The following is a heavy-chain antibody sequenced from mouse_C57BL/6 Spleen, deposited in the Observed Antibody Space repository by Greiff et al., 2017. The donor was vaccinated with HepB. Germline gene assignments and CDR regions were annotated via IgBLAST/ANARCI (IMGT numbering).Heavy chain of an antibody. CDR3: ARHGGLRREYYAMDY. CDR2: IWSDGST. CDR1: GFSLTSYG. D-gene: IGHD2-2*01. J-gene: IGHJ4*01. Sequence: VQLQQSGPGLVAPSQSLSITCTVSGFSLTSYGVHWVRQPPGKGLEWLVVIWSDGSTTYNSALKYSMSISNDNSKSQVFLKMDCLQTDDPTMYYCARHGGLRREYYAMDYWGQGTSVTVSS. V-gene: IGHV2-6-1*01.